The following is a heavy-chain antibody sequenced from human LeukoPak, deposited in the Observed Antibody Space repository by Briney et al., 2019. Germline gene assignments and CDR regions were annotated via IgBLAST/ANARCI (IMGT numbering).Heavy chain of an antibody. CDR3: ARSGAALAGTAPFDY. CDR2: IIPIFGTA. V-gene: IGHV1-69*05. J-gene: IGHJ4*02. Sequence: ASVKVSCKASGGTFSSYAISWVRQAPGQGLEWMGGIIPIFGTANYAQKFQGRVTITTDESTSTAYMELSSLRSEDTAVYYCARSGAALAGTAPFDYWGQGTLVTVSS. CDR1: GGTFSSYA. D-gene: IGHD6-19*01.